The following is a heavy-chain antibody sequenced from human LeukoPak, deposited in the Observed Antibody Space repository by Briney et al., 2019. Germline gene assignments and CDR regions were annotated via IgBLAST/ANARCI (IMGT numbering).Heavy chain of an antibody. CDR1: GGTFSSYA. CDR2: IIPIFGTA. J-gene: IGHJ5*02. Sequence: ASVKVSCKASGGTFSSYAISWVRQAPGQGLEWMGGIIPIFGTANYAQKFQGRVTITADESTSTAYMELSSLGSEDTAVYYCARGPPQRDWFDPWGQGTLVTVSS. V-gene: IGHV1-69*13. CDR3: ARGPPQRDWFDP.